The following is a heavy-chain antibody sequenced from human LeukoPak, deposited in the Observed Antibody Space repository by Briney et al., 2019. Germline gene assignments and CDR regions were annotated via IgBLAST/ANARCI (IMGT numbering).Heavy chain of an antibody. CDR1: GGSFSGYY. CDR3: ARGGWRSAIVVVTANNWFDP. V-gene: IGHV4-34*01. CDR2: INHSGST. D-gene: IGHD2-21*02. Sequence: SETLSLTCAVYGGSFSGYYWSWIRQPPGKGREWIGEINHSGSTNYNPSLKSRVTISVDTSKNQFSLKLSSVTAADTAVYYCARGGWRSAIVVVTANNWFDPWGQGTLVTVSS. J-gene: IGHJ5*02.